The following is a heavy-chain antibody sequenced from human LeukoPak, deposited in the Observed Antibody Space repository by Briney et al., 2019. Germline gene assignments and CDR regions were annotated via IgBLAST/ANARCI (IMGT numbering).Heavy chain of an antibody. CDR1: GFTFDDYA. CDR2: ISWDGGST. CDR3: AKDSGYLGYSYGYDNYYYMDV. D-gene: IGHD5-18*01. V-gene: IGHV3-43D*03. Sequence: PGGSLRLSCAASGFTFDDYAMHWVRQAPGKGLEWVSLISWDGGSTYYADSVKGRFTISRDNSKNSLYLQMNSLRAEDTALYYCAKDSGYLGYSYGYDNYYYMDVWGKGTTVTVSS. J-gene: IGHJ6*03.